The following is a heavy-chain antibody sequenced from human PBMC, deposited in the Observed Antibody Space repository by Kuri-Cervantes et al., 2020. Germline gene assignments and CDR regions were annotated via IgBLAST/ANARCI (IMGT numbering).Heavy chain of an antibody. J-gene: IGHJ6*02. D-gene: IGHD5-12*01. CDR3: TTDPAWWLRSSRYYYYGMDV. CDR2: ISSSSSYI. V-gene: IGHV3-21*03. Sequence: GESLKISCAASGFTFSSYSMNWVRQAPGKGLEWVSSISSSSSYIYYADSVKGRFTISRDNAKNSLYLQMNSLKTEDTAVYYCTTDPAWWLRSSRYYYYGMDVWGQGTTVTVSS. CDR1: GFTFSSYS.